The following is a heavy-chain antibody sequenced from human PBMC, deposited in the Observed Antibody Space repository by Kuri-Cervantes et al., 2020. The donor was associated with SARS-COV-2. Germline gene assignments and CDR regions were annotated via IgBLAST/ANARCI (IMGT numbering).Heavy chain of an antibody. D-gene: IGHD6-19*01. J-gene: IGHJ6*03. V-gene: IGHV3-7*01. CDR2: IKQYGSEK. CDR1: GFTFSNDW. CDR3: SRDQSDSSGWYAEEDYYYYMTS. Sequence: GGSLRLSCAASGFTFSNDWMSWVRQAPGKGLEWVANIKQYGSEKYYVDSVKGRFTISRDKAKTSLYMQMNSLRAEDTAVYYYSRDQSDSSGWYAEEDYYYYMTSGAKGPRSPSP.